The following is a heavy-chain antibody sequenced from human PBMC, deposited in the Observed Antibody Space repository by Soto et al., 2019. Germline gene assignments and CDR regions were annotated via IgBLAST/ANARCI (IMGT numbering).Heavy chain of an antibody. V-gene: IGHV3-33*01. D-gene: IGHD6-13*01. Sequence: QVQLVESGGGVVQPGRSLRLSCAASGFTFSSYGMHWVRQAPGKGLEWVAVIWYDGSNKYYADSVKGRFTISRDNSKNTLYLQMNSLRAEDTAVYYCARARPNSSSWYRFVYWGQGTLVTVSS. CDR1: GFTFSSYG. CDR3: ARARPNSSSWYRFVY. CDR2: IWYDGSNK. J-gene: IGHJ4*02.